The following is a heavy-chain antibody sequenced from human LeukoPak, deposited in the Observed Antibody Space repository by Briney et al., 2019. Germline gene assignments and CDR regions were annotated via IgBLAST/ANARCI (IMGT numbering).Heavy chain of an antibody. Sequence: GGSLRLSCAASGFTFSSYEMNWVRQAPGKGLEWVSYISSSGSTIYYADSVKGRFTISRDNAKNSLYLQMNSRRAEDTAVYYCARRAIIQGTSALDFWGQGTVVIVSS. CDR2: ISSSGSTI. CDR1: GFTFSSYE. CDR3: ARRAIIQGTSALDF. J-gene: IGHJ4*02. D-gene: IGHD2-2*01. V-gene: IGHV3-48*03.